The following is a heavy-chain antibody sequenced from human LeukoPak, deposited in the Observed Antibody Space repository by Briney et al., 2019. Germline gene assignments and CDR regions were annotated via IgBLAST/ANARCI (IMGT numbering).Heavy chain of an antibody. CDR1: GFTFDDYA. J-gene: IGHJ4*02. V-gene: IGHV3-9*01. CDR3: ARTRGFLSDY. D-gene: IGHD3-3*01. Sequence: GGSLRLSCAASGFTFDDYAMHWVRQAPGKGLEWVSGISWNSGSIGYADSVKGRFTISRDNAKNSLYLQMSSLRAEDTAVYYCARTRGFLSDYWGQGTLVTVSS. CDR2: ISWNSGSI.